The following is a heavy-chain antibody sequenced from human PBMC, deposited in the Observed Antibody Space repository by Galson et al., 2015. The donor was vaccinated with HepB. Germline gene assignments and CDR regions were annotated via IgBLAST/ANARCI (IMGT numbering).Heavy chain of an antibody. CDR1: GFNFTSSA. D-gene: IGHD1-26*01. J-gene: IGHJ4*02. V-gene: IGHV1-58*02. CDR2: IVVGSGNT. Sequence: SVKVSCKASGFNFTSSAMQWVRQARGQRLEWIGWIVVGSGNTKEAQKFQERVTITRDMSTRTAYMELSSLRSEDTAVYYCAAGIVGTTTPDFDSWGQGTLVTVSS. CDR3: AAGIVGTTTPDFDS.